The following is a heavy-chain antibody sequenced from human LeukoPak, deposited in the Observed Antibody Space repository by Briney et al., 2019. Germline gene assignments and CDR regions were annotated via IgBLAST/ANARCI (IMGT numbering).Heavy chain of an antibody. V-gene: IGHV1-2*02. D-gene: IGHD3-10*01. CDR1: GYTFTGYY. Sequence: ASVKVSCKASGYTFTGYYMHWVRQAPGQGLEWMGWINPNSGGTNYAQKFQGRVTMTRDTSISTVYMELSRLRSDDTAVYYCARDSITMVRGVIRKGHWFDPWGQGTLVTVSS. CDR2: INPNSGGT. J-gene: IGHJ5*02. CDR3: ARDSITMVRGVIRKGHWFDP.